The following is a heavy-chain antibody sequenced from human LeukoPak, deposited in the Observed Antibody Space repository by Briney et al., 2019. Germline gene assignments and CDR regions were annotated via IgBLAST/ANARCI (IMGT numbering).Heavy chain of an antibody. D-gene: IGHD3-10*01. CDR1: GFTFSSDW. J-gene: IGHJ3*02. V-gene: IGHV3-7*01. CDR2: IKQDGSEK. CDR3: ARELLLWFGEPSHAFDI. Sequence: PGGSLRLSCAASGFTFSSDWMSWVRQAPGKGLEWVANIKQDGSEKYYVDSVKGRFTISRDNAKNSLYLQMNSLRAEDTAVYYCARELLLWFGEPSHAFDIWGQGTMVTVSS.